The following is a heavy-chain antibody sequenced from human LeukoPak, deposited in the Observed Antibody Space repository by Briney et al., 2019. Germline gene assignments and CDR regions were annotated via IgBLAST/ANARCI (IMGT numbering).Heavy chain of an antibody. V-gene: IGHV4-39*01. J-gene: IGHJ4*02. CDR3: ARRHFGSALRDY. D-gene: IGHD3-10*01. CDR2: IYYSGST. CDR1: GGSISSGSYY. Sequence: SETLSLTCTASGGSISSGSYYWGWIRQPPGKGLEWIGNIYYSGSTSYNPSLKSRVTISVDTSKNQFSLKLSSVTAADTAVYYCARRHFGSALRDYWGQGTLVTVSS.